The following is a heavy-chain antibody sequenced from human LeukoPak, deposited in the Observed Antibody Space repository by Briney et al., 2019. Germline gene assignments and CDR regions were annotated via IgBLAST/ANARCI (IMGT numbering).Heavy chain of an antibody. V-gene: IGHV4-59*01. CDR1: GGSISPYY. D-gene: IGHD5/OR15-5a*01. CDR2: IYYTGST. J-gene: IGHJ4*02. Sequence: SETLSLTCTVSGGSISPYYCNWIRQPPGKGLEWIGYIYYTGSTNYNPSLKSRVTISVDTSKNQFSLKLSSVTATDTAVYYCARNLVSGPIDYWGQGTLVTVSS. CDR3: ARNLVSGPIDY.